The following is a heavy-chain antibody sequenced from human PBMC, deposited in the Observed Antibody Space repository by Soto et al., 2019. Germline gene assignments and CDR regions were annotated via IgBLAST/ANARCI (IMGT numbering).Heavy chain of an antibody. CDR3: ARGLRAPPPHDYGMDV. CDR1: GFTFSSHV. Sequence: EVQLLESGGGLVQPGGSLRLSCAASGFTFSSHVMNWVRQAPGKGLEWVAAISGGGGTTYYGDSVEGRFTMSRDNSKNTLYLQMNSLRAEDTAVYYCARGLRAPPPHDYGMDVWGQGTTVTVSS. J-gene: IGHJ6*02. V-gene: IGHV3-23*01. CDR2: ISGGGGTT.